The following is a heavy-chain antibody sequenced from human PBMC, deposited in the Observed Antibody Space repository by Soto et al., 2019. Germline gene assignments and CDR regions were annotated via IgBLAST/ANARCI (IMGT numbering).Heavy chain of an antibody. D-gene: IGHD3-3*01. Sequence: PSETLSLTCAVSGYSISSSNWWGWIRQPPGKGLEWIGYIYYSGSTYYNPSLKSRVTMSVDTSKNQFSLKLSSVTAVDTAVYYCARMGPGCYDFWSGSLDYWGQGTLVTVSA. CDR2: IYYSGST. CDR1: GYSISSSNW. V-gene: IGHV4-28*01. CDR3: ARMGPGCYDFWSGSLDY. J-gene: IGHJ4*02.